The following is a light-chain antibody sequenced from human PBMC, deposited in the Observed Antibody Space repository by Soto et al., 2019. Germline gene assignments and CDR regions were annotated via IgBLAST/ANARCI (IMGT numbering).Light chain of an antibody. CDR2: EVS. Sequence: QSALTQPASVSGSPGQSITISCTGTSSDVGSYNLVSWYQQHPGKAPKLMIYEVSKRPSGVSNRFSGSKSGNTASLTISGLQAEDEADYYCGSYAGTWHVVFGGGTKVTVL. CDR3: GSYAGTWHVV. CDR1: SSDVGSYNL. V-gene: IGLV2-23*02. J-gene: IGLJ2*01.